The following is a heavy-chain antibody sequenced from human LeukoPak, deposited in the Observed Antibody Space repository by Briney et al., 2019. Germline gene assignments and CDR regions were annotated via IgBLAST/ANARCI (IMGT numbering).Heavy chain of an antibody. D-gene: IGHD4-17*01. J-gene: IGHJ4*02. CDR3: TRGTVTTYYFDC. CDR2: THNSGTT. V-gene: IGHV4-59*01. CDR1: GDSISGYY. Sequence: SETLSLTCTVSGDSISGYYWSWIRQPPGKELEWIGYTHNSGTTNYNPSLKSRVTMSVNTSKNQFSLRLSSVTAADTAVYYCTRGTVTTYYFDCWGQGTLVTVSS.